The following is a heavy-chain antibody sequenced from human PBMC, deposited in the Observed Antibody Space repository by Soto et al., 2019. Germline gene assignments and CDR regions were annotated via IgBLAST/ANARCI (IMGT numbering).Heavy chain of an antibody. J-gene: IGHJ6*02. CDR3: AKDRGEEGLKFLEWFGGMDV. D-gene: IGHD3-3*01. CDR2: IKSDGTT. Sequence: PGGSLRLSCAASGFTVSNYWMNWVRQAPGKGLVWVSHIKSDGTTSYADSVEGRFTVSRDDAKNTFYLQMNSLGAEDTAVYYCAKDRGEEGLKFLEWFGGMDVWGHGTTVTVSS. V-gene: IGHV3-74*01. CDR1: GFTVSNYW.